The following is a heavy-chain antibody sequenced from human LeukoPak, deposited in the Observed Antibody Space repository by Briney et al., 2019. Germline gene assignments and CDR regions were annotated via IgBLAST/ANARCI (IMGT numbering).Heavy chain of an antibody. D-gene: IGHD3-10*01. V-gene: IGHV4-59*01. CDR1: GGSISRYY. J-gene: IGHJ6*03. Sequence: SETLSLTCTVSGGSISRYYWSWIRQPPGKGLEWIGYIYYSGSTNYNPSLKSRVTISVDTSKNQFSLKLSSVTAADTAVYYCARGDMRGGRAYYYYYYMDVWGKGTTVTVSS. CDR3: ARGDMRGGRAYYYYYYMDV. CDR2: IYYSGST.